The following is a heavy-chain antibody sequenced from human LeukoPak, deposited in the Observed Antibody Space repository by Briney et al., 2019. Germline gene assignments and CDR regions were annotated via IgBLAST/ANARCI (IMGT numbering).Heavy chain of an antibody. Sequence: PSETLSLTCSVSGGSISSYYWSWIRQPPGKGLEWIGYIYYSGSTNYNPSLKGRVTISVDTSKNQFSLKLSSVTAADTAVCYCARHRLAAAGPDYWGQGTLVTVSS. CDR2: IYYSGST. CDR3: ARHRLAAAGPDY. V-gene: IGHV4-59*08. CDR1: GGSISSYY. D-gene: IGHD6-13*01. J-gene: IGHJ4*02.